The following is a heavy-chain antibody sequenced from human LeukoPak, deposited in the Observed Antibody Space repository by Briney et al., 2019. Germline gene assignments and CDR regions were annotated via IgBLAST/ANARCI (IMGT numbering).Heavy chain of an antibody. CDR2: IYIGGRT. Sequence: GGSLRLSCAASGFTVSGNYVSWVRQAPGKGLEWVSVIYIGGRTYYADSAKGRFTISRDNSKNTLFLQMRGLRPEDTAIYYCAREGVGYFFDYWGQGALVTVSS. D-gene: IGHD5-18*01. CDR1: GFTVSGNY. J-gene: IGHJ4*02. CDR3: AREGVGYFFDY. V-gene: IGHV3-53*05.